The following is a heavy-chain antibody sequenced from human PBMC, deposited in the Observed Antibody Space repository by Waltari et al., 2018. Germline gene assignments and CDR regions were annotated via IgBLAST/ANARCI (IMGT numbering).Heavy chain of an antibody. CDR3: AREFYSPLYYYSGMDV. CDR1: GFTVSSDY. J-gene: IGHJ6*02. Sequence: EVQLVESGGGLIQPGGSLRLSCAASGFTVSSDYMRWVRPAPGKGLEWVSVIYSGGSTYYADSVKGRFTISRDNSKNTLYLQMNSLRAEDTAVYYCAREFYSPLYYYSGMDVWGQGTTVTVSS. V-gene: IGHV3-53*01. CDR2: IYSGGST. D-gene: IGHD4-4*01.